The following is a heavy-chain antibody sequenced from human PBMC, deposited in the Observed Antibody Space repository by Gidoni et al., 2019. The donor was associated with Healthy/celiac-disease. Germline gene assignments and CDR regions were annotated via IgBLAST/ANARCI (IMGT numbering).Heavy chain of an antibody. D-gene: IGHD4-17*01. J-gene: IGHJ4*02. CDR3: AKSPSTTVTAPPFT. Sequence: QVQLVESGGGVVQPGWSLRLSCAASGFTFSSYGMHWVRQAPGKGLEWVAVISYDGSNKYYADSVKGRFTISRDNSKNTLYLQMNSLRAEDTAVYYCAKSPSTTVTAPPFTWGQGTLVTVSS. CDR1: GFTFSSYG. V-gene: IGHV3-30*18. CDR2: ISYDGSNK.